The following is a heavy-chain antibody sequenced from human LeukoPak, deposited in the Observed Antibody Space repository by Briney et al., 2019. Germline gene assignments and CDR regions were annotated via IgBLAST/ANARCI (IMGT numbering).Heavy chain of an antibody. CDR1: GGTFSSYA. J-gene: IGHJ4*02. V-gene: IGHV1-69*06. D-gene: IGHD1-1*01. CDR2: IIPIFGTA. Sequence: SVKVSCKASGGTFSSYAISWVRQAPGQGLEWMGGIIPIFGTANYAQKFQGRVTITADKSTSTAYIELSSLRSEDTAVYYCARESPTLRASDYWGQGTLVTVSS. CDR3: ARESPTLRASDY.